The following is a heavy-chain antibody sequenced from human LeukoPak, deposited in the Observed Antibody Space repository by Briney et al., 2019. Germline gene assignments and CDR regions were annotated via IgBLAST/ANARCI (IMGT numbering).Heavy chain of an antibody. V-gene: IGHV1-8*03. CDR2: MNPNSGNT. J-gene: IGHJ6*03. CDR3: ARNYYDFWSGYPSSYYYYYMDV. Sequence: ASVRVSCKASGSTFTSYDINWVRQATGQGLEWMGWMNPNSGNTGYAQKFQGRVTITRNTSISTAYMELSSLRSEDTAVYYCARNYYDFWSGYPSSYYYYYMDVWGKGTTVTVSS. CDR1: GSTFTSYD. D-gene: IGHD3-3*01.